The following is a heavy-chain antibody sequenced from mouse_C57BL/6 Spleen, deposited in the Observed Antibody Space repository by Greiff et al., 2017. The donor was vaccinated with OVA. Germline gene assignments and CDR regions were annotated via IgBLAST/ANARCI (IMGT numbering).Heavy chain of an antibody. CDR3: ARKGTVVATNWYFDV. V-gene: IGHV1-55*01. CDR1: GYTFTSYW. Sequence: QVQLQQPGAELVKPGASVKMSCKASGYTFTSYWITWVKQRPGQGLEWIGDIYPGSGSTNYNEKFKSKATLTAEKSSSTAYMQLSSLTSEDSAVYFCARKGTVVATNWYFDVWGTGTTVTVSS. D-gene: IGHD1-1*01. J-gene: IGHJ1*03. CDR2: IYPGSGST.